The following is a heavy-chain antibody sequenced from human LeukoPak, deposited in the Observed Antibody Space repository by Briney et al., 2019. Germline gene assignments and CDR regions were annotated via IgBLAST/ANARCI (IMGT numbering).Heavy chain of an antibody. Sequence: ASVKVSCKASGYTFSSYAISWVRQAPGQGLEWMGGIIPIFGTANYAQKFQGRVTITADESTSTAYMELSGLRSEDTAVYYCARGGAADAFDIWGQGTMVTVSS. CDR2: IIPIFGTA. J-gene: IGHJ3*02. CDR3: ARGGAADAFDI. V-gene: IGHV1-69*13. D-gene: IGHD1-26*01. CDR1: GYTFSSYA.